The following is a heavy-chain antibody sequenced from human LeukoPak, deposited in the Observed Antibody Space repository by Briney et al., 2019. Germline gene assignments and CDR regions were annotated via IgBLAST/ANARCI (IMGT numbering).Heavy chain of an antibody. D-gene: IGHD6-13*01. Sequence: SETLSLTCGVYGGSFSGYYWSWIRQPPGKGLEWIGEINPRGSTNYNPSLQSRVTLSADTSKNQFSLTLNSVAAAVTAVYYCARRRLGYYFDYWGQGTLVTVSS. CDR1: GGSFSGYY. CDR3: ARRRLGYYFDY. V-gene: IGHV4-34*01. J-gene: IGHJ4*02. CDR2: INPRGST.